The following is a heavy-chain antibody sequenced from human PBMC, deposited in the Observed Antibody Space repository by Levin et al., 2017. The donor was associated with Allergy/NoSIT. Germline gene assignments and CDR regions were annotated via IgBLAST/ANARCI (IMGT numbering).Heavy chain of an antibody. CDR3: VREGLGRAFDY. D-gene: IGHD1-26*01. Sequence: TGGSLRLSCAASGFTFRNYGIHWVRQAPGKGLEWVAIISSDGTKKYYADFEKGRFTVSRDNSRNTLYLQMNSLRAEDSAVYYCVREGLGRAFDYWGQGTLVTVS. J-gene: IGHJ4*02. V-gene: IGHV3-30*03. CDR1: GFTFRNYG. CDR2: ISSDGTKK.